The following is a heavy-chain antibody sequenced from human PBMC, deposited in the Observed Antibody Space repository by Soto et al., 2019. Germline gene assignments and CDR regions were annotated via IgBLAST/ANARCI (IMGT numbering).Heavy chain of an antibody. V-gene: IGHV1-24*01. D-gene: IGHD2-15*01. CDR1: GYTLTELS. CDR2: FDPEDGET. Sequence: ASVKVSCKVSGYTLTELSMHWVRQAPGKGLEWMGGFDPEDGETIYAQKFQGRVTMTEDTSTDTAYMELSSLRSEDTAVYYCATAPAPVKVVAAIYYYYYMDVWGKGTTVTVSS. J-gene: IGHJ6*03. CDR3: ATAPAPVKVVAAIYYYYYMDV.